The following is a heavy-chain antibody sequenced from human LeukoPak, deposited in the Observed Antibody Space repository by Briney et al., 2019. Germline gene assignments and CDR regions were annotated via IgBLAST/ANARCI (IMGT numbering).Heavy chain of an antibody. V-gene: IGHV4-31*03. CDR3: ARVVSGGGIGSHQYYYGMDV. D-gene: IGHD6-13*01. Sequence: PSQTLSLTCTVSGGSISSGGYYWSWIRQHPGKGLEWIGYIYYSGSTYYNPSLKSRVTISVDTSKNQFSLKLSSVTAADTAVYYCARVVSGGGIGSHQYYYGMDVWGQGTTVTVSS. CDR2: IYYSGST. CDR1: GGSISSGGYY. J-gene: IGHJ6*02.